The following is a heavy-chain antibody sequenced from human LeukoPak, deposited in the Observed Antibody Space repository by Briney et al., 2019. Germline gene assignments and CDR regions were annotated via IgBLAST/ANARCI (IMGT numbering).Heavy chain of an antibody. CDR2: INHSGST. V-gene: IGHV4-34*01. Sequence: SETLSLTCAVYGGSFSGYYWSWIRQPPGKGLEWIGEINHSGSTNYNPSLKSRVTISVDTSKNQFSLKLSSVTAADTAVYYCAGHKVHDFGGSDWYFDLWGRGTLVTVSS. D-gene: IGHD4-23*01. CDR1: GGSFSGYY. J-gene: IGHJ2*01. CDR3: AGHKVHDFGGSDWYFDL.